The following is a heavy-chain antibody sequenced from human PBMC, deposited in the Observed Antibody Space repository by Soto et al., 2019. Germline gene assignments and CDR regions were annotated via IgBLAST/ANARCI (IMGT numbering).Heavy chain of an antibody. Sequence: SQTLSLTCAISGDSVSSNSAAWNWIRQSPSRGLEWLGRTYYRSKWYNDYAVSVKSRITSNPDTSKNQFSLQLNPVTPEDTAVYYCAREKTTSDPVGSPQTVLRFLEWSVYYYYGMDVWGQGTTVTVSS. CDR3: AREKTTSDPVGSPQTVLRFLEWSVYYYYGMDV. V-gene: IGHV6-1*01. CDR1: GDSVSSNSAA. J-gene: IGHJ6*02. D-gene: IGHD3-3*01. CDR2: TYYRSKWYN.